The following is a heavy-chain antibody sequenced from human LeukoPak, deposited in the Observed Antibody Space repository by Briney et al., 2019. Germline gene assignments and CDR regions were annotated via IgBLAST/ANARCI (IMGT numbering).Heavy chain of an antibody. D-gene: IGHD3-10*01. CDR3: ARDPFYPRPGSGTLRWFDP. CDR1: GGSISSSSYY. Sequence: KPSETLSLTCTVSGGSISSSSYYWGWIRQPPGKGLEWIGSIYYSGSTYYNPSLKSRVTISVDTSKNQFSLKLSSVTAADTPVYYCARDPFYPRPGSGTLRWFDPWGQGTLVTVSS. J-gene: IGHJ5*02. V-gene: IGHV4-39*07. CDR2: IYYSGST.